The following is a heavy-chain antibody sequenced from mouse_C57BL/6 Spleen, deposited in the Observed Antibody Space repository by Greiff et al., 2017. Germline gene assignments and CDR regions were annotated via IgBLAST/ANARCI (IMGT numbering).Heavy chain of an antibody. CDR1: GYTFTSYW. CDR3: ARSISLITTDYAMDY. J-gene: IGHJ4*01. D-gene: IGHD1-2*01. CDR2: IHPNSGST. Sequence: QVQLQQPGAELVKPGASVKLSCKASGYTFTSYWMHWVKQRPGQGLEWIGMIHPNSGSTNYNEKFKSKATLTVDKSSSTAYMQLSSLTSEDSAVYYCARSISLITTDYAMDYWGQGTSVTVSS. V-gene: IGHV1-64*01.